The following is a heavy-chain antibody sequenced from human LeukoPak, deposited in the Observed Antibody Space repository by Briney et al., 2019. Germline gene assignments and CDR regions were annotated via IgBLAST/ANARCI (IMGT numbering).Heavy chain of an antibody. CDR1: GFSISTYW. Sequence: PGGSLRLSCAASGFSISTYWMSWVRQAPGKGLEWVANIKQDGSKKYYVDSVKGRFTMSRDNAKNSLYLQMSSLRAEDTAVYYCARGYCSGGVCYSIYFDYWSQGTLVTVSS. J-gene: IGHJ4*02. D-gene: IGHD2-15*01. CDR2: IKQDGSKK. V-gene: IGHV3-7*01. CDR3: ARGYCSGGVCYSIYFDY.